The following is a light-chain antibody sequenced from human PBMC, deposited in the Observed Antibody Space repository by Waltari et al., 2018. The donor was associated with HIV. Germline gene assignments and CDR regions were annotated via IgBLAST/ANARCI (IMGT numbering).Light chain of an antibody. CDR2: EVS. CDR3: SSYTSSSTLV. CDR1: SSDVGGYNY. Sequence: SPGHSITISCTGTSSDVGGYNYVSWYQQHPGKAPKLMIYEVSNRPSGVSNRFSGSKSGNTASLTISGLQAEDEADYYCSSYTSSSTLVFGGGTKLTVL. J-gene: IGLJ3*02. V-gene: IGLV2-14*01.